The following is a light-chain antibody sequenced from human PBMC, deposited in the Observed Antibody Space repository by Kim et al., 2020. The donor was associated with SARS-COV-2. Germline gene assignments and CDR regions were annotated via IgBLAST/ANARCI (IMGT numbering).Light chain of an antibody. CDR3: QHRSTWPPWT. Sequence: SPGERATLSCRASQTMATHLAWYQQKPGQAPRLLIYDAFNRATGIPDRFRGSGSGTDFTLTINSLEPEDFAVYYCQHRSTWPPWTFGQGTKVDIK. CDR1: QTMATH. CDR2: DAF. J-gene: IGKJ1*01. V-gene: IGKV3-11*01.